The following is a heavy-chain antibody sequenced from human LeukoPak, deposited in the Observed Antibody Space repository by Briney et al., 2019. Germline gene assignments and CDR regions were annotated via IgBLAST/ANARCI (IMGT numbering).Heavy chain of an antibody. CDR1: GFTFSGSA. CDR2: IRSKANSYAT. CDR3: TRQGYCSSTSCHAFDI. J-gene: IGHJ3*02. V-gene: IGHV3-73*01. Sequence: PGGSLKLSCAASGFTFSGSAMHWVRQASGKGLEWVGRIRSKANSYATAYAASVKGRFTISRDDSKNTAYLQMNSLKTEDTAVYYCTRQGYCSSTSCHAFDIWGQGTMVTVSS. D-gene: IGHD2-2*01.